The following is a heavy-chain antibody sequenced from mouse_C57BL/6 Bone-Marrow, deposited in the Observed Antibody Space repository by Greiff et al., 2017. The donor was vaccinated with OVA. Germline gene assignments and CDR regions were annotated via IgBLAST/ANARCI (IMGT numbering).Heavy chain of an antibody. Sequence: VQLKESGPELVKPGASVKISCKASGYSFTGYYMNWVKQSPEKSLEWIGEINPSTGGTTYNQKFKAKATLTVDKSSSTAYMQLKSLTAEDSAVYDCARAYYLDYWGQGTTLTVSS. CDR3: ARAYYLDY. J-gene: IGHJ2*01. CDR1: GYSFTGYY. CDR2: INPSTGGT. V-gene: IGHV1-42*01.